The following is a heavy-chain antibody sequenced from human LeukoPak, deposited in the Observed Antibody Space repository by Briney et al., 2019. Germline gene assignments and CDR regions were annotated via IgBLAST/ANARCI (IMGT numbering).Heavy chain of an antibody. J-gene: IGHJ4*02. Sequence: SETLSLTCAVYGGSFSGYYWSWLRQPPGKGLEWIGEINHSGSTNYNPSLKSRVTISVDTSKNQFSLKLSSVTAADTAVYYCARRSGYYYDSSGYKYWGQGTLVTVSS. CDR3: ARRSGYYYDSSGYKY. D-gene: IGHD3-22*01. CDR1: GGSFSGYY. V-gene: IGHV4-34*01. CDR2: INHSGST.